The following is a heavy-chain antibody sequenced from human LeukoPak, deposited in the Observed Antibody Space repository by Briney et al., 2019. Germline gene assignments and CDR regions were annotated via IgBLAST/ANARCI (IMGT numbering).Heavy chain of an antibody. CDR3: ARVGSSYSSSWHNDY. CDR1: GYTFIGYY. Sequence: ASVKVSCQASGYTFIGYYMHWVRQAPGQGLEWMGWMNSNSGGTNYAQKFQGRVSMTRDTSISTAYMELSGLRSDDTAMYYCARVGSSYSSSWHNDYWGQGTLVTVSS. D-gene: IGHD6-13*01. J-gene: IGHJ4*02. CDR2: MNSNSGGT. V-gene: IGHV1-2*02.